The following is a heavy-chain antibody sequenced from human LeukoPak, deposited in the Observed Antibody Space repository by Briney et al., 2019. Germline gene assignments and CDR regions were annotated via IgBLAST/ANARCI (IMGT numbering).Heavy chain of an antibody. J-gene: IGHJ4*02. CDR2: IIPIFGTA. Sequence: ASVKVSCKASGGTFSSYAISWVRQAPGQGLEWMGRIIPIFGTANYAQKFQGRVTITADKSTSTAYMELSSLRSEDTAVYYCARAAPYYDFWSGYPFDYWGQGTLVTVSS. D-gene: IGHD3-3*01. V-gene: IGHV1-69*06. CDR3: ARAAPYYDFWSGYPFDY. CDR1: GGTFSSYA.